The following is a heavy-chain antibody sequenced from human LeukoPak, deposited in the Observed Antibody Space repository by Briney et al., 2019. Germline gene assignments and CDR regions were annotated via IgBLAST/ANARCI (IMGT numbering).Heavy chain of an antibody. CDR2: IYYSGST. D-gene: IGHD6-19*01. Sequence: KPSETLSLTCAVYGGSFSSYYWSWIRQPPGKGLEWIGYIYYSGSTNYNPSLKSRVTISVDTSKNQFSLKLSSVTAADTAVYYCARQWVAGTNWFDPWGQGTLVTVSS. CDR3: ARQWVAGTNWFDP. J-gene: IGHJ5*02. V-gene: IGHV4-59*08. CDR1: GGSFSSYY.